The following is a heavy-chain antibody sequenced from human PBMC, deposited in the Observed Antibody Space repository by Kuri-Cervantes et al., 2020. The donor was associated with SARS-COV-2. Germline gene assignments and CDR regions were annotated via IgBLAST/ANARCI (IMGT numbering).Heavy chain of an antibody. V-gene: IGHV3-74*01. J-gene: IGHJ3*02. Sequence: GESLKISCAASGFTFSSYWMHWVRQAPGKGLVWVSRINSDGSSTSYADSVKGRFTISRDNAKNTLYLQMNSLRAEDTAVYYCASDYRGAFDIWGQGTMVTVSS. CDR3: ASDYRGAFDI. CDR2: INSDGSST. D-gene: IGHD4-11*01. CDR1: GFTFSSYW.